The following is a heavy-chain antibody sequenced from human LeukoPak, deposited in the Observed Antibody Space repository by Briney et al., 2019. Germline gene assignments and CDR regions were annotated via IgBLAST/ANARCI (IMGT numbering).Heavy chain of an antibody. J-gene: IGHJ4*02. CDR2: IIPIFGTA. CDR3: ARDELGGHVDTAMVTDY. D-gene: IGHD5-18*01. V-gene: IGHV1-69*13. CDR1: GGTFSTYA. Sequence: GASVKVSCKASGGTFSTYAISWVRQAPGQGLEWMGGIIPIFGTANYAQKFQGRVTITADESTSTAYMELSSLRSEDTAVYYCARDELGGHVDTAMVTDYWGQGTLVTVSS.